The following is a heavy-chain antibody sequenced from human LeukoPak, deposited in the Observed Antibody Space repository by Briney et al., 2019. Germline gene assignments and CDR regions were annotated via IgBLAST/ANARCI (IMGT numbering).Heavy chain of an antibody. CDR1: GGSISSGDYY. CDR2: IYYGGST. J-gene: IGHJ4*02. CDR3: ARGRVGSRSCIGY. D-gene: IGHD2-15*01. Sequence: PSETLSLTCTVSGGSISSGDYYWSWIRQPPGKGLEWIGYIYYGGSTYYNPSLKSRVTISVDTSKNQFSLKLRSVTAADTAVYYCARGRVGSRSCIGYWGQGTLVTVSS. V-gene: IGHV4-30-4*01.